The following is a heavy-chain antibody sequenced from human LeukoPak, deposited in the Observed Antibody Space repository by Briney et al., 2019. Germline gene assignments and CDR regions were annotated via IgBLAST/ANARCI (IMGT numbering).Heavy chain of an antibody. Sequence: GESLKISCKASGYRFTNYWIAWVRQMPGKGLELMGIIYPGDSDTRYSPSFQGQVTISADKSINTAYLQWSSLKASDTAMYYCARRWLWSGYLFFDPRGQGTLVSVSS. D-gene: IGHD3-3*01. J-gene: IGHJ5*02. CDR1: GYRFTNYW. V-gene: IGHV5-51*01. CDR2: IYPGDSDT. CDR3: ARRWLWSGYLFFDP.